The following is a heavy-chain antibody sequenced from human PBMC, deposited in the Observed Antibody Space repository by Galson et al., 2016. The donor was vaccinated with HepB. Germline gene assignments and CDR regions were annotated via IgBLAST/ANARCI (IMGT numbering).Heavy chain of an antibody. CDR3: VHTGRHCTGNTCASPFDY. CDR2: IFWDDDK. J-gene: IGHJ4*02. V-gene: IGHV2-5*02. Sequence: PGKALEWLTLIFWDDDKRYSPSLETRLTISKDTSKNQVVLTMTNIDPVDTGTYYCVHTGRHCTGNTCASPFDYWGQGTQVTVSS. D-gene: IGHD2-8*02.